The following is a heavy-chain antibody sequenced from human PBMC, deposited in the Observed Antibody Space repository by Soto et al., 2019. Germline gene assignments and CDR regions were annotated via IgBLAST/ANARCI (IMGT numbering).Heavy chain of an antibody. CDR2: IYYSGSA. V-gene: IGHV4-59*08. D-gene: IGHD6-19*01. CDR3: ARSRFSPYLDSSHNLFDP. J-gene: IGHJ5*02. CDR1: GGSISSYY. Sequence: SETLSLTCTVSGGSISSYYWSWIRQPPGKGLEWIGYIYYSGSANYNPSLKSRVTISVDTSKNQFSLKLSSVTAADTAVYYCARSRFSPYLDSSHNLFDPWGQGTLVPVSS.